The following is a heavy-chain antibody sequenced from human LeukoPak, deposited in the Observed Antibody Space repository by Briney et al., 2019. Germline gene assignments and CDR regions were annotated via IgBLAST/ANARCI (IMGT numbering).Heavy chain of an antibody. Sequence: SLRLSCAASGFTFSSYSMNWVRQAPGKGLEWVSYISSSSSTIYYADSVKGRFTISRDNAKNSLYLQMNSLRAEDTAVYYCARDLIITVRSPTPAYFDYWGQGTLVTVSS. V-gene: IGHV3-48*01. CDR3: ARDLIITVRSPTPAYFDY. CDR1: GFTFSSYS. D-gene: IGHD3-10*01. J-gene: IGHJ4*02. CDR2: ISSSSSTI.